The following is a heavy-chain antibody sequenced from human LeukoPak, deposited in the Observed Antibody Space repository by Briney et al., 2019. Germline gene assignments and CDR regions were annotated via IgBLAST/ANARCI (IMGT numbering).Heavy chain of an antibody. CDR1: RVTLSGYA. Sequence: PGGSLRLSCAASRVTLSGYAMRWVRQAPGKGLEWVSAISGSGGSTYYADSVKGRFTISRDNSKNTLYLQMNSLRAEHAAVYYYAKLGGVQGIVVVPAAMPTFDYWGQGTLVTVSS. D-gene: IGHD2-2*01. J-gene: IGHJ4*02. CDR3: AKLGGVQGIVVVPAAMPTFDY. CDR2: ISGSGGST. V-gene: IGHV3-23*01.